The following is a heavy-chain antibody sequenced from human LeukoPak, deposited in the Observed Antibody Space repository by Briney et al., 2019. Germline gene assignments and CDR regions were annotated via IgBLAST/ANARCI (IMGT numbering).Heavy chain of an antibody. V-gene: IGHV3-23*01. D-gene: IGHD3-22*01. Sequence: GGSLRLSCAASGFTFSSYAMSWVRQAPGKGLEWVSAISGSGGSTYYADSVKGRFTISRDNSKNTLYLQMNSLRAEDTAVYYCAKDAPNPDYYDSSGYYGAYYFDYWGQGTLVTVSS. J-gene: IGHJ4*02. CDR3: AKDAPNPDYYDSSGYYGAYYFDY. CDR2: ISGSGGST. CDR1: GFTFSSYA.